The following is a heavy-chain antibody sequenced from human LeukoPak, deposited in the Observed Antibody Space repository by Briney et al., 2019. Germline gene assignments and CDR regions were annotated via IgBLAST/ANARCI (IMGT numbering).Heavy chain of an antibody. CDR3: ARGSPTYFTTWDFDY. D-gene: IGHD1-14*01. Sequence: SETLSLTCTVSGGSINTYHWSWIRQPAGKGLQWIGRIYSDGSVKYNPSLKSRVTMSVDTSRNQFSLKMTSVTAADTAVYFCARGSPTYFTTWDFDYWGQGTLVTVSS. CDR2: IYSDGSV. J-gene: IGHJ4*02. CDR1: GGSINTYH. V-gene: IGHV4-4*07.